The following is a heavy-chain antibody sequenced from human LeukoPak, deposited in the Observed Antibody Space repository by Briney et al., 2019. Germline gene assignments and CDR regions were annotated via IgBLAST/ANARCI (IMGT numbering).Heavy chain of an antibody. CDR2: ISNNGGYT. CDR1: RFTFSSSA. J-gene: IGHJ6*02. V-gene: IGHV3-23*01. Sequence: TGGSLRLSCAASRFTFSSSAMSWVRQAPGKGLEWVSAISNNGGYTYYADSVQGRFTISRDNSKSTLCLQMNSLRAEDTALYHCARNNGMDVWGQGTTVIVSS. CDR3: ARNNGMDV.